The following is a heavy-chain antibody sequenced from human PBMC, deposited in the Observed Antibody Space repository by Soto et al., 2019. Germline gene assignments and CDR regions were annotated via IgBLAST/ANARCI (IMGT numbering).Heavy chain of an antibody. J-gene: IGHJ5*02. V-gene: IGHV1-2*02. CDR1: GYTFTGYY. CDR3: ARARYYDWCFYL. Sequence: ASVKVSCKASGYTFTGYYMHWVRQAPGQGLEWMGWINPNSGGTNYAQKFQGRVTMTRDTSISTAYMELTSVTAADTAVYFCARARYYDWCFYLWGLGTPVTVSS. CDR2: INPNSGGT. D-gene: IGHD3-9*01.